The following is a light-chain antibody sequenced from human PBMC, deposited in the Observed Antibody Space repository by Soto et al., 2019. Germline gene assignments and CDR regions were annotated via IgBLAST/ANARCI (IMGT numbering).Light chain of an antibody. CDR2: ETN. CDR1: SSNIGNNY. CDR3: GTWDSSLSADV. J-gene: IGLJ1*01. V-gene: IGLV1-51*02. Sequence: QSVLTQPPSVSAAPGQKVTMSCSGGSSNIGNNYVSWYQHLPGTAPKLLIFETNRRPSGIPDRFSGSKSGTSATLGITGLQTGDEADYYCGTWDSSLSADVFGTGTKVTVL.